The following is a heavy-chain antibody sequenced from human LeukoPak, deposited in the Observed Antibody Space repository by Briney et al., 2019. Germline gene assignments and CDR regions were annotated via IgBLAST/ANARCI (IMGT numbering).Heavy chain of an antibody. CDR3: ARGRRSYYSPAWLDP. J-gene: IGHJ5*02. D-gene: IGHD3-10*01. V-gene: IGHV4-34*01. CDR2: INHSGST. Sequence: SETLSLTCAVYGGSFSGYYWSWIRQPPGKGLEWIGEINHSGSTNYNPSLKSRVTISVDTSKNQFSLKLSSVTAADTAVYYCARGRRSYYSPAWLDPWGQGTLVTVSS. CDR1: GGSFSGYY.